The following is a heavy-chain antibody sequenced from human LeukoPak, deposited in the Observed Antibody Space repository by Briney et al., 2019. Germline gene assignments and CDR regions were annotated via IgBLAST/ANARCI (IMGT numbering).Heavy chain of an antibody. CDR1: GFTFSSYA. CDR2: IYSGGST. D-gene: IGHD5-24*01. Sequence: SGGSLRLSCAASGFTFSSYAMSWVRQAPGKGLEWVSVIYSGGSTYYADSVKGRFTISRDNSKNTLYLQMNSLRAEDTAVYYCARDQRWLGPFDIWGQGTMVTVSS. CDR3: ARDQRWLGPFDI. J-gene: IGHJ3*02. V-gene: IGHV3-23*03.